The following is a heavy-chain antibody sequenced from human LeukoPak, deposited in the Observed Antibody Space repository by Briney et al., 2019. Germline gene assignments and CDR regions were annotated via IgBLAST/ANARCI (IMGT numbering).Heavy chain of an antibody. J-gene: IGHJ3*02. D-gene: IGHD4-11*01. CDR2: ISDEGNK. CDR1: GFAFSSYA. V-gene: IGHV3-30*14. Sequence: GGSLSLSCAASGFAFSSYAMHWVRQAPGKGLEWVAAISDEGNKYYSDFVKGRFTISRDNSKNTLYLQLNSLRAEDTAMYYCASLAPYSSWVRDASDIWGQGTMVTVSS. CDR3: ASLAPYSSWVRDASDI.